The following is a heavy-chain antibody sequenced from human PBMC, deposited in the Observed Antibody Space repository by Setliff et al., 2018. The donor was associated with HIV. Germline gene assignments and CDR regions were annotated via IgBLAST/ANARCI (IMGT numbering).Heavy chain of an antibody. CDR3: AKGLPVLTPRFSNFDY. CDR1: GFTLSSYA. Sequence: GGSLRLSCAASGFTLSSYAITWVRQAPGKGLEWVSIIYSGDNTWYADSVRGRFTISTDNSRNTLYLQMNSLRAEDTAIYYCAKGLPVLTPRFSNFDYWGQGTLVTVSS. V-gene: IGHV3-23*03. CDR2: IYSGDNT. D-gene: IGHD7-27*01. J-gene: IGHJ4*02.